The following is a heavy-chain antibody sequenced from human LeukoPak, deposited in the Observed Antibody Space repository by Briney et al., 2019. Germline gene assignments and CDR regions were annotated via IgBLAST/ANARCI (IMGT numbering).Heavy chain of an antibody. CDR3: ASRLGSSDDY. D-gene: IGHD6-6*01. CDR2: IYHSGST. J-gene: IGHJ4*02. V-gene: IGHV4-30-2*01. CDR1: GGSTSSGGYY. Sequence: RTSETLSLTCTVSGGSTSSGGYYWSWIRQPPGKGLEWIGYIYHSGSTYYNPSLRSRVTISVDRSKNQFSLKLSSVTAADTAVYYCASRLGSSDDYWGQGTLVTVSS.